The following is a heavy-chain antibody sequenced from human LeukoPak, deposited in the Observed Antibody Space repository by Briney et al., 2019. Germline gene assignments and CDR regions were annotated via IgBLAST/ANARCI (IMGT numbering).Heavy chain of an antibody. Sequence: PGGSLRLSCAASGFTFDDYAMHWVRQAPGKGLEWVSGISWNSGSISYADSVKGRFTISRDNAKNSLYLQMNSLRAEDTALYYCAKDKVAAAGFDYWGQGTLVTVSS. J-gene: IGHJ4*02. CDR2: ISWNSGSI. V-gene: IGHV3-9*01. CDR3: AKDKVAAAGFDY. D-gene: IGHD6-13*01. CDR1: GFTFDDYA.